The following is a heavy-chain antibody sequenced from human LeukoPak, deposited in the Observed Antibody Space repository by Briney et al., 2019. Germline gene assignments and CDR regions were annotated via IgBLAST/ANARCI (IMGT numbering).Heavy chain of an antibody. J-gene: IGHJ6*03. CDR1: GFTFGGYY. CDR3: VKREDQGYMDV. D-gene: IGHD2-2*01. CDR2: INGDCEFT. Sequence: GGSLRLSCAASGFTFGGYYMHWVRQAPGKGLQWVSTINGDCEFTAYAASVKGGFTISRDNSKTTVNLHMSSLRAEDPALFPCVKREDQGYMDVWGRGTTVIASS. V-gene: IGHV3-23*01.